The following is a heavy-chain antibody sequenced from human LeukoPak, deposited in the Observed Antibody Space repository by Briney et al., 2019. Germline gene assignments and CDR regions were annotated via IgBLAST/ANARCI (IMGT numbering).Heavy chain of an antibody. D-gene: IGHD6-25*01. V-gene: IGHV3-7*01. Sequence: GGSLRLSCSASGFTFSRYWMSWVRQAPGKGLEWVANIKQDGSEEYYVDSVKGRFTISRDNAKNSLYLQMNSLRAEDTAVYYCARFAAGGSYYYYMDVWGKGTTVTVSS. J-gene: IGHJ6*03. CDR2: IKQDGSEE. CDR3: ARFAAGGSYYYYMDV. CDR1: GFTFSRYW.